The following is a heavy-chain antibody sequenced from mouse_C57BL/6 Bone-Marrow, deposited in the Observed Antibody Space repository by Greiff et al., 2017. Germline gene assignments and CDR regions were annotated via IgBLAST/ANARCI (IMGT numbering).Heavy chain of an antibody. D-gene: IGHD1-1*01. V-gene: IGHV1-64*01. Sequence: VQLQQPGAELVKPGASVKLSCKASGYTFTSYWMHWVKQRPGQGLEWIGMIHPNSGSTNYNEKFQSKATLTVDKSSSTAYMQLSSLTSEDSAVYYCARRDYYGSSSYYYAMDYWGQGTSVTVSS. CDR3: ARRDYYGSSSYYYAMDY. CDR2: IHPNSGST. CDR1: GYTFTSYW. J-gene: IGHJ4*01.